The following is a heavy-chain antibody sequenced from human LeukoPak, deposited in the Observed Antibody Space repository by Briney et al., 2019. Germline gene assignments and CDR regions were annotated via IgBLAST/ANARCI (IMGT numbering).Heavy chain of an antibody. CDR1: GYTFTSDY. V-gene: IGHV1-46*01. CDR2: INPSGGSM. Sequence: ASVKVSCKASGYTFTSDYMHWVRQAPGQGPEWMGIINPSGGSMNYAQNFQGRVTMTRDTSTSTVYMELSSLTSEDTAVYYCARGSRYFDYWGQGTLVTVSS. CDR3: ARGSRYFDY. J-gene: IGHJ4*02. D-gene: IGHD3-10*01.